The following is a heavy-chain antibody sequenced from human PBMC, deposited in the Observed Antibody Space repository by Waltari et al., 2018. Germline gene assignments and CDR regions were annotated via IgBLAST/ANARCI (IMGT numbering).Heavy chain of an antibody. Sequence: EVQLVESGGGLVQPGGSLRLSCAASGFTFNLYGMSWVRQAPGKGLEFVANINQDGSEKSYVDSVKGRFTISRDNAKNSMSLQMSSLRAEDAAVYYCARDPGFSEFDLWGQGTLVSISA. CDR2: INQDGSEK. V-gene: IGHV3-7*01. CDR1: GFTFNLYG. CDR3: ARDPGFSEFDL. J-gene: IGHJ3*01.